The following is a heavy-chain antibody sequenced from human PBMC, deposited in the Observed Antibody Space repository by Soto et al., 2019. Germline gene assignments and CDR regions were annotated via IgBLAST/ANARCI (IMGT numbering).Heavy chain of an antibody. J-gene: IGHJ4*02. CDR3: ARYSYGLTSLTPEDY. CDR1: GFTFSSYS. D-gene: IGHD5-18*01. CDR2: ISSSSSYI. V-gene: IGHV3-21*01. Sequence: PGGSLRLSCAASGFTFSSYSMNWVRQAPGKGLEWVSSISSSSSYIYYADSVKGRFTISRDNAKNSLHLQMNSLRAEDTAVYYCARYSYGLTSLTPEDYWGQGTLVTVSS.